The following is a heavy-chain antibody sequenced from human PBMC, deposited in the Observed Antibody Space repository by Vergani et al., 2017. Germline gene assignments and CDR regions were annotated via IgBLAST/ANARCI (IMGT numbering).Heavy chain of an antibody. CDR3: ARGLFGSWPYFYY. CDR2: IYSGGST. D-gene: IGHD6-13*01. J-gene: IGHJ4*02. Sequence: EVQLVESGGGLIPPGGSLRLSCAASGFTVSSNYMSWVRQAPGKGLEWVSVIYSGGSTYYADSVKGRFTISRDNSKNTLYLQMNSLRAEDTAVYYCARGLFGSWPYFYYSGQGTLVTVSS. CDR1: GFTVSSNY. V-gene: IGHV3-53*01.